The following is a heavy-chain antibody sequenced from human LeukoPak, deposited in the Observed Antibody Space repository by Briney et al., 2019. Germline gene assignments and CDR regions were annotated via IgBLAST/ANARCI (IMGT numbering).Heavy chain of an antibody. CDR1: KFTFSSYW. V-gene: IGHV3-74*01. D-gene: IGHD2-2*01. Sequence: AGGSLRLSCAASKFTFSSYWMHWVRQAPGKGLVWVSRINPDGSTTNYADSVKGRFTISRDNAKNSLYLQMNSLRAEDTAVYYCASQGGWEYQLLFDYWGQGTLVTVSS. CDR3: ASQGGWEYQLLFDY. CDR2: INPDGSTT. J-gene: IGHJ4*02.